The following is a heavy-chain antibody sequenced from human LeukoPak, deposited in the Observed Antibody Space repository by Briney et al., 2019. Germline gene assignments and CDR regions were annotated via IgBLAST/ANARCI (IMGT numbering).Heavy chain of an antibody. Sequence: ASVKVSCKASGYTFTSYGISWVRQAPGQGLEWMGWISAYNGNTNYAQKLQGRVTMTTDTSTSTAYMELRSLRAEDTAIYYCATYRQVLLPFESWGPGTLVTVSS. CDR2: ISAYNGNT. V-gene: IGHV1-18*01. D-gene: IGHD2-8*02. J-gene: IGHJ4*02. CDR3: ATYRQVLLPFES. CDR1: GYTFTSYG.